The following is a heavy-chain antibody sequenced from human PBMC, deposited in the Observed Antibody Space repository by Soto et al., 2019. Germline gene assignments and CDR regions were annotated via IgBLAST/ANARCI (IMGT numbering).Heavy chain of an antibody. D-gene: IGHD6-6*01. CDR3: AISSYSSSSPLYGMDV. CDR2: INPNSGGT. Sequence: GASVKVSCKASGYTFTGYYMHCVRQAPGQGLEWMGWINPNSGGTNYAQKFQGWVTMTRDTSISTAYMELSRLRSDDTAVYYCAISSYSSSSPLYGMDVWGQGTTVTVSS. V-gene: IGHV1-2*04. CDR1: GYTFTGYY. J-gene: IGHJ6*02.